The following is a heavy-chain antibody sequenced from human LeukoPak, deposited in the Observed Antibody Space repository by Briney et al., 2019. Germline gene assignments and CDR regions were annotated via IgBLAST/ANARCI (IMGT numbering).Heavy chain of an antibody. J-gene: IGHJ6*02. CDR1: GYSFTSYW. CDR2: IYPGDSDT. D-gene: IGHD6-19*01. Sequence: GESLKISCKGSGYSFTSYWIGWVRQMPGKGLEWMRIIYPGDSDTRYSPSFQGQVTISADKSISTAYLQWSSLKASDTAMYYCARLVGAVAGTRPYYYYGMDVWGQGTTVTVSS. CDR3: ARLVGAVAGTRPYYYYGMDV. V-gene: IGHV5-51*01.